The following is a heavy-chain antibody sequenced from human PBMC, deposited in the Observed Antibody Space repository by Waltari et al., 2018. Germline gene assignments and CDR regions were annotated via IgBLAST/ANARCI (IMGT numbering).Heavy chain of an antibody. Sequence: VQLQESGQGLVKPSETLSLTCAVSGYSISSVYYWGWIRQHPGKGLEWIGSIYHSGSTYYNPSLKSRVTISVDTSKNQFSLKLSSVTAADTAVYYCATSFLIDYWGQGTLVTVSS. V-gene: IGHV4-38-2*01. J-gene: IGHJ4*02. CDR2: IYHSGST. D-gene: IGHD3-3*01. CDR1: GYSISSVYY. CDR3: ATSFLIDY.